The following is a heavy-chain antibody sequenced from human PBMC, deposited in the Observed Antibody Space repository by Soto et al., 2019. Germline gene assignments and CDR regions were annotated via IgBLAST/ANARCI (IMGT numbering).Heavy chain of an antibody. J-gene: IGHJ4*02. CDR3: ARREIQGPIDY. V-gene: IGHV4-28*01. D-gene: IGHD1-26*01. CDR2: IYYSGTT. CDR1: GYSISSSNW. Sequence: QVQLQESGPGLVKPSDTLSLTCAVSGYSISSSNWWGWIRQPPGKGLEWIGYIYYSGTTYYNPSLKSRDTMSVDTSKNQFSRKLTSVTAVDTAVYYCARREIQGPIDYWGQGTLVTVSS.